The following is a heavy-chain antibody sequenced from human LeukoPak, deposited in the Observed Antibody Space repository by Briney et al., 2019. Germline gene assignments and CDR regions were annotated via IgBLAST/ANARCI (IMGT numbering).Heavy chain of an antibody. D-gene: IGHD6-19*01. Sequence: SETLSLTCTVSGGSITNYYWSWIRQPPGKGLEWIGYSYYSGSTNYNPSLKSRVAISVDTSKNQFSLKLSSVTAADTAMYYCAGGGQWLAFDFWGQGTLVTVSS. CDR3: AGGGQWLAFDF. J-gene: IGHJ4*02. CDR1: GGSITNYY. V-gene: IGHV4-59*01. CDR2: SYYSGST.